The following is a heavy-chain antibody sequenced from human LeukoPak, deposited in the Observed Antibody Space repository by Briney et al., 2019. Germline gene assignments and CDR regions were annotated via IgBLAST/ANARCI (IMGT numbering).Heavy chain of an antibody. CDR3: ARPLARYYDILTGYYSPPDY. D-gene: IGHD3-9*01. J-gene: IGHJ4*02. CDR1: GYIFSSYW. CDR2: IYPGASDT. V-gene: IGHV5-51*01. Sequence: GALLMISSKCAGYIFSSYWIGGGRQLPGRGLQWMGIIYPGASDTRYSPSFQGQVTISADKSISTAYLQWSSLKASDTAMYYCARPLARYYDILTGYYSPPDYWGQGTLVTVSS.